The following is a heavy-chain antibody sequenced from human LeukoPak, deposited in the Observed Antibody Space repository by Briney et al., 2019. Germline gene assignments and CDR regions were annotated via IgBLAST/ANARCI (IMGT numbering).Heavy chain of an antibody. V-gene: IGHV4-34*01. J-gene: IGHJ4*02. Sequence: SETLSLTCAVYGGSFSGYYWSWTRQPPGKGLEWIGEINHSGSTNYNPSLKSRVTISVDTSKNQFSLKLSSVTAADTAVYYCARGGGSYGGYYFDYWGQGTLVTVSS. CDR3: ARGGGSYGGYYFDY. CDR2: INHSGST. D-gene: IGHD1-26*01. CDR1: GGSFSGYY.